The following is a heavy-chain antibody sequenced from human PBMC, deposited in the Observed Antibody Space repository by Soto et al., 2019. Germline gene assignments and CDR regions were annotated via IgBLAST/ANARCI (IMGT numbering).Heavy chain of an antibody. CDR1: GFTFSSYS. V-gene: IGHV3-48*02. CDR2: ISSSSSSR. J-gene: IGHJ6*02. D-gene: IGHD3-10*01. Sequence: GGSLRLSCAAAGFTFSSYSMNWVRQAPGKGLEWVSYISSSSSSRYYADSVKGRFTISRDNAKNSLYLQMNSLRDEDTAVYYCARPGSGSYSGMDVWGQGTTVTVSS. CDR3: ARPGSGSYSGMDV.